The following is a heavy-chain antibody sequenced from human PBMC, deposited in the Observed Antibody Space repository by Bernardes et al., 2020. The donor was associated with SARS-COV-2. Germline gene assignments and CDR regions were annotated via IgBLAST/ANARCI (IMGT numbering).Heavy chain of an antibody. D-gene: IGHD6-13*01. CDR3: ARGGPGWAAEGVVY. J-gene: IGHJ4*02. CDR2: IKQDGSEK. Sequence: GGSLRLSCAASGFTFSSYWMSWVRQAPGKGLEWVANIKQDGSEKYYVDSVKGRFTISRDNAKNSLYLQMNSLRAEDTAVYYCARGGPGWAAEGVVYWGQGTLVTVSS. V-gene: IGHV3-7*01. CDR1: GFTFSSYW.